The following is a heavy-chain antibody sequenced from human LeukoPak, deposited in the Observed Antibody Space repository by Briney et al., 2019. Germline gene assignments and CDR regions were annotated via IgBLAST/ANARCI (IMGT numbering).Heavy chain of an antibody. V-gene: IGHV5-51*01. J-gene: IGHJ5*02. Sequence: GESLKISCKTSGYSFTNYWNGWVRQMPGKGLEWMGIIYPGDSDTRYSPSFQGQVTISADKSISTAYLQWSSLKASDTAMFYCARRDTALGWFDPWGQGTLVTVSS. D-gene: IGHD5-18*01. CDR2: IYPGDSDT. CDR1: GYSFTNYW. CDR3: ARRDTALGWFDP.